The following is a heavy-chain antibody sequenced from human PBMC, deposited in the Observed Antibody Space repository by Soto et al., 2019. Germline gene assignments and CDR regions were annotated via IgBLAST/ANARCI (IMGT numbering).Heavy chain of an antibody. CDR1: GGSFSGYY. V-gene: IGHV4-34*01. D-gene: IGHD3-3*01. Sequence: NPSETLSLTYAVYGGSFSGYYWNWIRQPPGKGLEWIGEIDHSGYTNYNPSLKSRVTISVDTSKNQFSLRLTSVTAADTAVYYCARVRDWFDPWGQGTLVTVSS. CDR2: IDHSGYT. J-gene: IGHJ5*02. CDR3: ARVRDWFDP.